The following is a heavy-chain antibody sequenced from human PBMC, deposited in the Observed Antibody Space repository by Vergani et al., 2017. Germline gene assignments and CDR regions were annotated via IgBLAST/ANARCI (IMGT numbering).Heavy chain of an antibody. CDR2: VSGSSATP. Sequence: EVQLFKSGGGLVQPGGSLRLSCAASGFTFSNYAMSWVRQAPGKGLEWVSSVSGSSATPYYADSVKGRFIISRDNSKNTLHLQMNSLRADDTAVYYCTKGSRGYTGYFFDYWGQGTLATVSS. J-gene: IGHJ4*02. D-gene: IGHD5-12*01. CDR1: GFTFSNYA. V-gene: IGHV3-23*01. CDR3: TKGSRGYTGYFFDY.